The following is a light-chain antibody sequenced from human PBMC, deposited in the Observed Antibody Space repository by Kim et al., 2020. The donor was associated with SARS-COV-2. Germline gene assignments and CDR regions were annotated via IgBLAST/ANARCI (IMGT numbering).Light chain of an antibody. V-gene: IGKV3-11*01. CDR3: QQRSNWPPYT. CDR2: DAS. Sequence: LSPGERATLSCKASQSVSSYLAWYQQKPGQAPRLLIYDASNRATGIPARYSGSGSGTDFTLTISSLEPEDFAVYYCQQRSNWPPYTFGQGTKLEI. CDR1: QSVSSY. J-gene: IGKJ2*01.